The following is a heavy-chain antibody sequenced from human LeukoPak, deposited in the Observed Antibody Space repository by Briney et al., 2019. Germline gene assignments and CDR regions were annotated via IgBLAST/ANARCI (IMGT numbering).Heavy chain of an antibody. Sequence: GRSLRLSCAASGFTFSSYAMHWVRQAPGKGLEWVAVISYDGSNKYYADSVKGRFTISRDNSKNSLYLQMNSLRAEDTAVYYCARDPTGTTGSWGQGTLVTVSS. V-gene: IGHV3-30-3*01. CDR3: ARDPTGTTGS. J-gene: IGHJ4*02. CDR1: GFTFSSYA. CDR2: ISYDGSNK. D-gene: IGHD1-1*01.